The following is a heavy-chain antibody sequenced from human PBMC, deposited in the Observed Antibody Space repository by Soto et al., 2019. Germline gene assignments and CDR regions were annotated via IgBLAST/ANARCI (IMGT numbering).Heavy chain of an antibody. CDR1: GFTFRIYA. CDR3: ARPYGGKIGDALDL. J-gene: IGHJ3*01. V-gene: IGHV3-23*01. CDR2: ISDSADSA. D-gene: IGHD3-16*01. Sequence: EVQLLESGGGLVQPGGSLRLSCAASGFTFRIYAMSWVRQVPGKGLERVSAISDSADSAYYADSVKGRFTISRDKSKNTLDLQMNSLRDEDTALYYCARPYGGKIGDALDLGGQGTTVTVSS.